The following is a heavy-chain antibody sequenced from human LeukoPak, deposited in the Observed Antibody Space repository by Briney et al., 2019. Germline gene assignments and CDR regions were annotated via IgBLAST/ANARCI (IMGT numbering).Heavy chain of an antibody. V-gene: IGHV3-7*01. CDR3: ARDPYSGSYGDYYYYYMDV. CDR2: IKQDGSEK. CDR1: GFSFSTYW. Sequence: GGSLRLSCAASGFSFSTYWMTWVRQAPGKGLEWVANIKQDGSEKYYVDSVKGRFTISRDNAKNSLYLQINSLRVEDSAVYYCARDPYSGSYGDYYYYYMDVWGKGTTVTISS. D-gene: IGHD1-26*01. J-gene: IGHJ6*03.